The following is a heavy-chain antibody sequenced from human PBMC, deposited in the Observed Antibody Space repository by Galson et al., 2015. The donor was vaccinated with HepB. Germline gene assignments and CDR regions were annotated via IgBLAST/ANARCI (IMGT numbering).Heavy chain of an antibody. V-gene: IGHV6-1*01. CDR3: KRDRWVSGGYSTSPQYFSGMDV. Sequence: CAISGDSVSNNAATWSWIRQSPSRGLEWLGRIYYSSEWISDSAVSVKSRIMITPDPSKNQFALHLRSVTPEDTGVYFCKRDRWVSGGYSTSPQYFSGMDVWGKGTTVTVSS. CDR2: IYYSSEWIS. D-gene: IGHD3-9*01. J-gene: IGHJ6*04. CDR1: GDSVSNNAAT.